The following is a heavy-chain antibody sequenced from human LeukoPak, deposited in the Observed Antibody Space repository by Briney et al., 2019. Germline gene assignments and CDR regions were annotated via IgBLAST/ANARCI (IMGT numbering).Heavy chain of an antibody. CDR2: ISYDGSNK. J-gene: IGHJ4*02. CDR3: AKDLSSHFDY. CDR1: GFTFSSYG. D-gene: IGHD2-15*01. V-gene: IGHV3-30*18. Sequence: GGSLRLSCAASGFTFSSYGMHWVRQAPGKGLEWVAVISYDGSNKYYADSVKGRFTISRDNSKNTLYLQMNSLRAEDTAVYYCAKDLSSHFDYWGQGTLVIVSS.